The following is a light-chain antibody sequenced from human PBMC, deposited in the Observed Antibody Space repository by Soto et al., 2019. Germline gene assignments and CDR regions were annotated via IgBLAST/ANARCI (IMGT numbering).Light chain of an antibody. Sequence: DIQMTPSPSAQSASVGDPVTITCRASQSIRSYLNWYQQKAGKVPKLLIYAASTLQSGVPSRFSGSGSGTDFTLTIGSLQPEDVATYYCQKYNSAPLTFGGGTKVDIK. J-gene: IGKJ4*01. CDR3: QKYNSAPLT. V-gene: IGKV1-27*01. CDR2: AAS. CDR1: QSIRSY.